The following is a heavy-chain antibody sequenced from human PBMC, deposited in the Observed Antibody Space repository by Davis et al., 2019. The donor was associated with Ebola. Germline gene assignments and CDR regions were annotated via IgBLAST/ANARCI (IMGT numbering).Heavy chain of an antibody. CDR2: INHSGST. CDR1: GGSFSGYS. V-gene: IGHV4-34*01. D-gene: IGHD6-19*01. CDR3: ARGGSSGWDNY. Sequence: PGGSLRLSCAVYGGSFSGYSWSWIRQPPGKGLEWIGEINHSGSTNYNPSLKSRVTISIDTSKNQFSLKLSSVTAADTAVYYCARGGSSGWDNYWGQGTLVTVSS. J-gene: IGHJ4*02.